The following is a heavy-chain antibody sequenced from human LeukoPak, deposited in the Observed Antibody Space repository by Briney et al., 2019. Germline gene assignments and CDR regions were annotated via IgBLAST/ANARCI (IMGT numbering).Heavy chain of an antibody. CDR2: ISSSSSYI. CDR3: AREDSVVPAAIPFDY. CDR1: GFTFSSYS. Sequence: GGSLRLSCAASGFTFSSYSMNWVRQAPGKGLEWVSSISSSSSYIYYADSVEGRFTISRDNAKNSLYLQMNSLRAEDTAVYYCAREDSVVPAAIPFDYWGQGTLVTVSS. J-gene: IGHJ4*02. V-gene: IGHV3-21*01. D-gene: IGHD2-2*01.